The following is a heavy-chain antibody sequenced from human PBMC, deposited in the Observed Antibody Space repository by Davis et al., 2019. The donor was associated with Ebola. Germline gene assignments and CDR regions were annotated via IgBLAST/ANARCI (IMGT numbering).Heavy chain of an antibody. V-gene: IGHV7-4-1*02. J-gene: IGHJ4*02. Sequence: ASVKVSCKASGYTFTDYGINWVRQAPGQGLKWMGWINTNTGNSTFAQAFTGRFVFYVDSSVNTAYLQINNLKTEDTAVYYCARGGSGDYWGQGTLVTVSP. CDR1: GYTFTDYG. CDR2: INTNTGNS. CDR3: ARGGSGDY. D-gene: IGHD3-10*01.